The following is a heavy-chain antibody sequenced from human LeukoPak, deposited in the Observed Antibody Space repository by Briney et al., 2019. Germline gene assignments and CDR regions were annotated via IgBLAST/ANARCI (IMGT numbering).Heavy chain of an antibody. V-gene: IGHV3-9*01. D-gene: IGHD4-17*01. J-gene: IGHJ4*02. CDR3: AKRRGFTVTTPFDY. Sequence: PGGSLRLSCAASGFTFDDYAMHWVRQAPGKGLEGVSGISWNSGSIGYADSVKGRFTISRDNAKNSLYLQMNSLRAEDTALYYCAKRRGFTVTTPFDYWGQGTLVTVSS. CDR1: GFTFDDYA. CDR2: ISWNSGSI.